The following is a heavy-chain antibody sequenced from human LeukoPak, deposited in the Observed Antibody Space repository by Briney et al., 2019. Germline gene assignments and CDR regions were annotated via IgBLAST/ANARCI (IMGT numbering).Heavy chain of an antibody. J-gene: IGHJ4*02. CDR1: GGSFSGYY. Sequence: SETLSLTCAVYGGSFSGYYWSWIRQPPGKGLEWIGEINHSGSTNYNPSLKSRVTISVDTSKNQFSLKLSSVTAADTAVYYCAGGNNWNYLIDYWGQGTLVTVSS. D-gene: IGHD1-7*01. CDR2: INHSGST. CDR3: AGGNNWNYLIDY. V-gene: IGHV4-34*01.